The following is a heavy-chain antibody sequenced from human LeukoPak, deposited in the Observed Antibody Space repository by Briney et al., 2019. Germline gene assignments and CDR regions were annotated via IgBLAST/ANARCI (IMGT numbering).Heavy chain of an antibody. CDR3: ARDRPAVVVVPAAIGY. CDR2: ISSSGSTI. Sequence: GGSLRLSCAASGFIFSDYYMSWIRQAPGKGLEWVSCISSSGSTIYYADSVKGRFTISRDNAKNSLYLQMNSLRAEDTAVYYCARDRPAVVVVPAAIGYWGQGTLVTVSS. CDR1: GFIFSDYY. J-gene: IGHJ4*02. V-gene: IGHV3-11*01. D-gene: IGHD2-2*01.